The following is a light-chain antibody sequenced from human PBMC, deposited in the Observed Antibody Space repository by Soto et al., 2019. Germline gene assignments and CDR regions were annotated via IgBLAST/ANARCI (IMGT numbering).Light chain of an antibody. V-gene: IGKV3-20*01. Sequence: EIVLTQSPGTLSFSPGERATLSCRASQSVSSSYLAWYQQKPGQAPRLLIYGASSRATGISDRFSGSGSGTDFTLTISRLEPEDFAVYYCHQYDSSPLTFGGGTKVEIK. CDR2: GAS. J-gene: IGKJ4*01. CDR3: HQYDSSPLT. CDR1: QSVSSSY.